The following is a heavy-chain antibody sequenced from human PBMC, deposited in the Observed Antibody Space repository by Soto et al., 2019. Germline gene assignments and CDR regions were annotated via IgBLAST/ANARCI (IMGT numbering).Heavy chain of an antibody. CDR1: GFTFDDYT. CDR3: AKDFKGYNWNDGSFYYGMDV. D-gene: IGHD1-1*01. J-gene: IGHJ6*02. CDR2: ISWDGGST. V-gene: IGHV3-43*01. Sequence: GGSLRLSCAASGFTFDDYTMHWVRQAPGKGLEWVSLISWDGGSTYYADSVKGRFTISRDNSKNSLYLQMNSLRTEDTALYYCAKDFKGYNWNDGSFYYGMDVWGQGTTVTVS.